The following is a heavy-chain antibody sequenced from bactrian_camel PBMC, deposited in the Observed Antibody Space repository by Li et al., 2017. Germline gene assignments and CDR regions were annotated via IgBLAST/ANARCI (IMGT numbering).Heavy chain of an antibody. D-gene: IGHD6*01. Sequence: VQLVESGGGSVQAGGSLRLSCAASGFTFSSYYMGWVRQAPGKGLEWVSAINSGGGSTYYADSVKGRFTISRDNAKNTMYLQMNSLKSDDTALYYCATDLGGSWYWYKYWGQGTQVTVS. CDR2: INSGGGST. CDR1: GFTFSSYY. V-gene: IGHV3S40*01. J-gene: IGHJ4*01. CDR3: ATDLGGSWYWYKY.